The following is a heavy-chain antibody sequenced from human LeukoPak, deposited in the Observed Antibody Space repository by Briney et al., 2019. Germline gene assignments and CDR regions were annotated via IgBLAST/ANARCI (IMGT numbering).Heavy chain of an antibody. V-gene: IGHV3-74*01. J-gene: IGHJ5*02. D-gene: IGHD2-15*01. CDR3: ARDRGAYCSGGSCYSRNWFDP. Sequence: PGGSLRLSCAASGFTFSNYNMNWVRQAPGKGLVWVSRINSDGSSTSYADSVKGRFTISRDNAKNTLYLQMNSLRAEDTAVYYCARDRGAYCSGGSCYSRNWFDPWGQGTLVTVSS. CDR2: INSDGSST. CDR1: GFTFSNYN.